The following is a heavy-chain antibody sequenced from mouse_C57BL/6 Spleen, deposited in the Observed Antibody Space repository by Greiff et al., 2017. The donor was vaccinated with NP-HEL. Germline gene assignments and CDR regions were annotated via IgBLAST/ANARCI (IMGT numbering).Heavy chain of an antibody. CDR3: TRDDYDVGGY. V-gene: IGHV1-15*01. CDR2: IDPETGGT. CDR1: GYTFTDYE. J-gene: IGHJ2*01. D-gene: IGHD2-4*01. Sequence: LVESGAELVRPGASVTLSCKASGYTFTDYEMHWVKQTPVHGLEWIGAIDPETGGTAYNQKFKGKAILTADKSSSTAYMELRSLTSEDSAVYYCTRDDYDVGGYWGQGTTLTVSS.